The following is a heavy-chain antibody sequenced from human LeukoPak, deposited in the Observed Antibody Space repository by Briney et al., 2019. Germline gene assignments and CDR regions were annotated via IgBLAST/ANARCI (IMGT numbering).Heavy chain of an antibody. CDR2: INHSGST. D-gene: IGHD5-24*01. V-gene: IGHV4-34*01. Sequence: SETLSLTCAVYGGSFSGYYWSWIRQPPGKGLEWIEEINHSGSTNYNPSLKSRVTISVDTSKNQFSLKLSSVTAADTAVYYCARGEGARDGYNYEGPFYFDYWGQGTLVTVSS. J-gene: IGHJ4*02. CDR3: ARGEGARDGYNYEGPFYFDY. CDR1: GGSFSGYY.